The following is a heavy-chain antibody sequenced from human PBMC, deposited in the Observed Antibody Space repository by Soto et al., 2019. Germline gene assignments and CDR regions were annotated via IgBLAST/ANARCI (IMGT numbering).Heavy chain of an antibody. CDR1: GGSISSSSYY. D-gene: IGHD3-22*01. CDR3: AREGGSYDSGGYLIRGAFDI. V-gene: IGHV4-39*02. CDR2: IYYSGST. J-gene: IGHJ3*02. Sequence: SETLSLTCTVSGGSISSSSYYWGWIRQPPGKGLEWIGSIYYSGSTYYNPSLKSRVTISVETSKNQFSLKLSSVTAADTAVYYCAREGGSYDSGGYLIRGAFDIWGQGTMVTVSS.